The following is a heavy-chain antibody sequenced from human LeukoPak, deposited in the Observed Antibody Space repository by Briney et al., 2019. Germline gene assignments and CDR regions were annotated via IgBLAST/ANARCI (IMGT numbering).Heavy chain of an antibody. CDR3: ARVGYCSGGSCGPGFDY. D-gene: IGHD2-15*01. CDR1: GFTFSSYW. J-gene: IGHJ4*02. CDR2: INSDGSST. V-gene: IGHV3-74*01. Sequence: GGSLRLSCAASGFTFSSYWMHRVRQAPGKGLVWVSRINSDGSSTSYADSVKGRFTISRDNAKNTLYLQMNSLRAEDTAVYYCARVGYCSGGSCGPGFDYWGQGTLVTVSS.